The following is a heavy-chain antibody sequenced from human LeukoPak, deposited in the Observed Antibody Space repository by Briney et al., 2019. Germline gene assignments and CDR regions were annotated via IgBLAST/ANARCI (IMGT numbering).Heavy chain of an antibody. CDR3: ARIVYDFWSGYYAS. D-gene: IGHD3-3*01. CDR1: GGSISSSSYY. CDR2: IYYSGST. J-gene: IGHJ4*02. V-gene: IGHV4-39*01. Sequence: SETLSLTCTVSGGSISSSSYYWGWIRQPPGKGLEWIGSIYYSGSTYYNPSLKSRVTISVDTSKNQFSLKLSSVTAADTAVYYCARIVYDFWSGYYASWGQGTLVTVSS.